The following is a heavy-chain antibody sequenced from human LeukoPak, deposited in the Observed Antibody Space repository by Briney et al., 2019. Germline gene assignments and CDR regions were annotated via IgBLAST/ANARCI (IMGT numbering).Heavy chain of an antibody. D-gene: IGHD6-19*01. CDR2: TYYRSKWYN. V-gene: IGHV6-1*01. CDR1: GDSVSSNSAA. J-gene: IGHJ3*02. CDR3: ARELSQDVGIAVAGTGGPDAFDI. Sequence: SQTLSLTCAISGDSVSSNSAAWNWIRQSPSRGLEWLGRTYYRSKWYNDYAVSVKSRITINPDTSKNQFSLQLNSVTPEDTAVYYCARELSQDVGIAVAGTGGPDAFDIWGQGTMVTVSS.